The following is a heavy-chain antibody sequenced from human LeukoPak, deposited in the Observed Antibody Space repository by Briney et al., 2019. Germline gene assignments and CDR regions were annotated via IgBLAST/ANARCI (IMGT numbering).Heavy chain of an antibody. D-gene: IGHD6-19*01. V-gene: IGHV3-23*01. Sequence: GGSLRLSCAASGFTFSSYAMSWVRQAPGKGLEWVSAISGSGGSTYYADSVKGRFTISRDNSKNTLYLQMNSLRAEDTAVYYCARVQYSSGWYSINYYYYGMDVWGQGTTVTVSS. CDR3: ARVQYSSGWYSINYYYYGMDV. CDR2: ISGSGGST. J-gene: IGHJ6*02. CDR1: GFTFSSYA.